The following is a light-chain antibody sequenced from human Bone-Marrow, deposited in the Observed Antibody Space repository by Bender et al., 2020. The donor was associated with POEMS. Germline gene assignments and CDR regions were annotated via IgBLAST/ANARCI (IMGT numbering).Light chain of an antibody. CDR1: SSNIGAGYD. V-gene: IGLV1-40*01. J-gene: IGLJ2*01. Sequence: QSVLTQPPSVSGAPGQRVTISCTGSSSNIGAGYDVHWYQQVPGTAPKVVIYDSTSRPSGVPDRFSGSKSGTSASLAISGLQAEDEADYYCQTYDTSLSVGFGGGTKLTVL. CDR3: QTYDTSLSVG. CDR2: DST.